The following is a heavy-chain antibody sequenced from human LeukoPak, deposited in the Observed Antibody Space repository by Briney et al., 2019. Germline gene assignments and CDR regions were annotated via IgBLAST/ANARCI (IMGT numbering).Heavy chain of an antibody. Sequence: GGSLRLSCAAPGFTFSSYSMNWVRQAPGKGLEWVSSISSSSSYIYYADSVKGRFTISRDNAKNSLYLQMNSLRAEDTAVYYCAVTPLTYYDFWSGPIPMDVWGKGTTVTVSS. J-gene: IGHJ6*03. CDR1: GFTFSSYS. CDR3: AVTPLTYYDFWSGPIPMDV. D-gene: IGHD3-3*01. V-gene: IGHV3-21*01. CDR2: ISSSSSYI.